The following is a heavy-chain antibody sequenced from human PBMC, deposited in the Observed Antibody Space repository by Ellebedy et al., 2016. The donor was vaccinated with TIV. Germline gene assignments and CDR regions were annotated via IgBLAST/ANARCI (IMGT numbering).Heavy chain of an antibody. V-gene: IGHV1-18*01. D-gene: IGHD3-16*02. Sequence: ASVKVSCXASGYTFTSYGISWVRQAPGQGLEWMGWISAYNGNTNYAQKFQGRVTITADESTSTAYMELSSLRSEDTAVYYCASLADYDYIWGSYRPHNDAFDIWGQGTMVTVSS. J-gene: IGHJ3*02. CDR1: GYTFTSYG. CDR3: ASLADYDYIWGSYRPHNDAFDI. CDR2: ISAYNGNT.